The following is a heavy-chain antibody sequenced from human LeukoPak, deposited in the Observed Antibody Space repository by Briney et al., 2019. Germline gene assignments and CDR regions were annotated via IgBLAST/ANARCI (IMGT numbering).Heavy chain of an antibody. CDR1: GDSISSYY. CDR3: GGGGATFMVRGVPPYY. Sequence: PSETLSLTCTVSGDSISSYYWSWIRQPPGKGLEWIGYIYYSGSTNYNPSLKSRVTISVDTSKNQFSLKLSSVTAADTAVYYWGGGGATFMVRGVPPYYWGQGTLVTVSS. D-gene: IGHD3-10*01. CDR2: IYYSGST. V-gene: IGHV4-59*01. J-gene: IGHJ4*02.